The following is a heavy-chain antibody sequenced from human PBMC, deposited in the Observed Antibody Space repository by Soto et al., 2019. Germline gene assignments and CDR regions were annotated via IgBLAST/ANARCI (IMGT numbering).Heavy chain of an antibody. D-gene: IGHD4-17*01. Sequence: SETLSLTCIVSGDSVSSGTYYWSWIRQPPGKGLEWIGYIYYRGSTNYNPSLKSRVTISIDTSRNQFSLKVSSVTAADTAVYYCARGLDYVGFDYWGQGALVTVSS. J-gene: IGHJ4*02. CDR2: IYYRGST. V-gene: IGHV4-61*01. CDR1: GDSVSSGTYY. CDR3: ARGLDYVGFDY.